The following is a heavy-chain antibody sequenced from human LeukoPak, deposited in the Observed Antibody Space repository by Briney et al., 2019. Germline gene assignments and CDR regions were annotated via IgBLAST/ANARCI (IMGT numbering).Heavy chain of an antibody. Sequence: ASVKVSFKASGYTFTSYGISWVRQAPGQGLEWMGWISAYNGNTNYAQKLQGRVTMTTDTSTSTAYMELRSLRSDDTAVYYCARHDPRSELIGYFDAFDIWGQGTMVTVSS. J-gene: IGHJ3*02. CDR2: ISAYNGNT. D-gene: IGHD3-9*01. CDR1: GYTFTSYG. CDR3: ARHDPRSELIGYFDAFDI. V-gene: IGHV1-18*01.